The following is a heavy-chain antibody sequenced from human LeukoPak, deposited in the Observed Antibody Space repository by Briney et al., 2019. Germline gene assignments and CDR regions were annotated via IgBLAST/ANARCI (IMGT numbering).Heavy chain of an antibody. V-gene: IGHV4-39*07. CDR3: ARDRVRGNSNPYFDY. CDR1: GGSIRSSYYY. J-gene: IGHJ4*01. D-gene: IGHD4-11*01. Sequence: PSETLSLTCTVSGGSIRSSYYYWGWIVQPPGKGLEWIGSIYYSGSTNYNPSLKSRVTISVDTSKNQFSLRLSSVTAADTAVYYCARDRVRGNSNPYFDYWGQGTLATVSS. CDR2: IYYSGST.